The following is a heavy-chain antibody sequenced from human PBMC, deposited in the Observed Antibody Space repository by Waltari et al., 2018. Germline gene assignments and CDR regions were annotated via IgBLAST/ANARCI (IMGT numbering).Heavy chain of an antibody. J-gene: IGHJ3*02. V-gene: IGHV3-23*01. CDR3: PKATGARGGWWAFDI. D-gene: IGHD1-26*01. Sequence: EVQLLESGGGLVQPGGSLRLSCAASGFTFSRYAMRWVRQAPGKRLDWFSAISGSGGSTYYADSVKGRFTISRDNSKNTLYLQMNSLRAEDTAVYYCPKATGARGGWWAFDIWGQGTMVTVSS. CDR2: ISGSGGST. CDR1: GFTFSRYA.